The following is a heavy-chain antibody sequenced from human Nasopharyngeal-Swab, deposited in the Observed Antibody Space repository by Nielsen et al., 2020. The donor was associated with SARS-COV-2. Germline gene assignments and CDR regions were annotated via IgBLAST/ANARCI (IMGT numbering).Heavy chain of an antibody. Sequence: GASLKISCTVSGFTFTDYWLHWLRQSPGKGPGWPSRIDNDGSSTTYADSVRGRFTISRDNARNTLFLQLHSLRAEDTAVYYCARESYSWSWYGPDYWGQGTQVTVSS. CDR2: IDNDGSST. V-gene: IGHV3-74*03. J-gene: IGHJ4*02. D-gene: IGHD1-26*01. CDR1: GFTFTDYW. CDR3: ARESYSWSWYGPDY.